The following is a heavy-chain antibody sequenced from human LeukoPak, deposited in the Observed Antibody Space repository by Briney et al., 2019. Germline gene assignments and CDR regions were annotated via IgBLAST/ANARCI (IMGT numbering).Heavy chain of an antibody. CDR2: ISGSGVNA. CDR3: AKGTYYEDRSGYNGLLDS. J-gene: IGHJ4*02. Sequence: GGSLRLSCVASGFTLSGYPLSWVRQAPGKGLEWVSAISGSGVNAYYSDSVRGRFTISRDNSKKRVYLQMNSPEAEDTAVYFCAKGTYYEDRSGYNGLLDSWGQGTLVTVSS. D-gene: IGHD3-22*01. CDR1: GFTLSGYP. V-gene: IGHV3-23*01.